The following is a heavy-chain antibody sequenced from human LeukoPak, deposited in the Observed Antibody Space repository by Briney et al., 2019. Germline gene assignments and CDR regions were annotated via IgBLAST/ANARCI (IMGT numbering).Heavy chain of an antibody. CDR2: SGNT. CDR3: ARVHSSDWYNSRGYFDY. J-gene: IGHJ4*02. Sequence: SGNTYYNASLKSQVSISIDTSKNQFSLKLSSVTASDTAVYYCARVHSSDWYNSRGYFDYWGQGTLVTVSS. V-gene: IGHV4-30-2*03. D-gene: IGHD6-13*01.